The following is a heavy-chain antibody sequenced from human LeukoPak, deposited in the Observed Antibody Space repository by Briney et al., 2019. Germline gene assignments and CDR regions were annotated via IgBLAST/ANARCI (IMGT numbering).Heavy chain of an antibody. D-gene: IGHD3-3*01. CDR3: ARRLSRKRDYDFWSGSSNWFDP. Sequence: SETLSLTCTVSGGSISSYYWSWIRQPPGKGLEWIGYIYYSGSTNYNPSLKSRVTISVDTSKNQFSLKLSSVTAADTAVYYCARRLSRKRDYDFWSGSSNWFDPWGQGTLVTVSS. CDR2: IYYSGST. V-gene: IGHV4-59*01. CDR1: GGSISSYY. J-gene: IGHJ5*02.